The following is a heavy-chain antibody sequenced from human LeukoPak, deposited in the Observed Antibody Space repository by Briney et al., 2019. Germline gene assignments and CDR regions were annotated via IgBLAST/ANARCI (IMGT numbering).Heavy chain of an antibody. J-gene: IGHJ4*02. CDR2: ISNTGSTM. V-gene: IGHV3-11*04. CDR3: ARVYRSGGSIDY. CDR1: GFRFSDYY. Sequence: PGGSLRLSCAASGFRFSDYYMTWIRQAPGKGLEWVSYISNTGSTMYYADSVKGRFTISRDNAENSLYLQMNSLRAEDTAVYYCARVYRSGGSIDYWGQGTLVTVSS. D-gene: IGHD2-15*01.